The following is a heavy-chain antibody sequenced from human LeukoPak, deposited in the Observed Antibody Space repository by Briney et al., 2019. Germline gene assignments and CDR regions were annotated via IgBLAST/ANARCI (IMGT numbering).Heavy chain of an antibody. CDR1: GYTISTYG. V-gene: IGHV1-18*01. D-gene: IGHD3-10*01. Sequence: ASMKVTCKASGYTISTYGITWVRKAPGQGLEWIGWLSAYNGNINSAKNLPSRATMTTDTSTRSAYMELSSLTFDDTAVYYGARAGRGSISDCYHHFDYWGQGTLVTVSS. CDR2: LSAYNGNI. CDR3: ARAGRGSISDCYHHFDY. J-gene: IGHJ4*02.